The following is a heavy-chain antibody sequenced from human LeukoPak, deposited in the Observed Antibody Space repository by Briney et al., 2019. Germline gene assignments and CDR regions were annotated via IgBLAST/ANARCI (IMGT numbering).Heavy chain of an antibody. CDR2: FYRSGST. V-gene: IGHV4-59*01. CDR3: ASTQQWLAFDY. D-gene: IGHD6-19*01. CDR1: GGSISSYY. J-gene: IGHJ4*02. Sequence: SETLSLTCTVSGGSISSYYWSWIRQPPGKGLEYIGCFYRSGSTNYNPSLKSRVTTSVDMSKNQFSLRLSSVTAVDTAVYYCASTQQWLAFDYWGQGILVTVSS.